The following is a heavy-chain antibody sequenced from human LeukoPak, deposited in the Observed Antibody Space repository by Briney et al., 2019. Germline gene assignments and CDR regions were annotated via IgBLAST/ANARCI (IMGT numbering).Heavy chain of an antibody. CDR3: VRVVIGMXXXFDY. V-gene: IGHV4-31*03. J-gene: IGHJ4*02. Sequence: SETLSLTCTVSGGSISSGGYYWSWIRQHPGKGLEWIGYIYYSGSTYYNPSLKSRVTISVDTSKNQFSLKLSSVTAADTAVYYCVRVVIGMXXXFDYWGQGTLVTVSS. D-gene: IGHD3-22*01. CDR2: IYYSGST. CDR1: GGSISSGGYY.